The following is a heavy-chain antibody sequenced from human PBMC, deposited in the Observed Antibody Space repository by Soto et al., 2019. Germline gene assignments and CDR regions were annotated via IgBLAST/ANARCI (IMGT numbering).Heavy chain of an antibody. CDR3: ARQGTSVVTQAYFDS. Sequence: SETLSLTCTVTGDSINNRSYYWGWIRQPPGKGLEWIGSIYYSGSTYNNPSLKSRVSMSVDTSKNQFSLKIRSVTAAHTALYYCARQGTSVVTQAYFDSWGQGSLVTVSS. CDR1: GDSINNRSYY. J-gene: IGHJ4*02. D-gene: IGHD2-21*02. V-gene: IGHV4-39*01. CDR2: IYYSGST.